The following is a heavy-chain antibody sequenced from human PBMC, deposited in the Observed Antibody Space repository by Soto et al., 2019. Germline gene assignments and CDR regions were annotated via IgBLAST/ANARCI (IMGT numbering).Heavy chain of an antibody. CDR3: AKDTGIVATRIFDY. CDR1: GFTFDDYA. J-gene: IGHJ4*02. D-gene: IGHD5-12*01. V-gene: IGHV3-9*01. CDR2: ISWNSGSI. Sequence: PGGSLRLSCAASGFTFDDYAMHWVRQAPGKGLEWVSGISWNSGSIGYADSVKGRFTISRDNAKNSLYLQMNSLRAEDTALYYCAKDTGIVATRIFDYWGQGTLVTVSS.